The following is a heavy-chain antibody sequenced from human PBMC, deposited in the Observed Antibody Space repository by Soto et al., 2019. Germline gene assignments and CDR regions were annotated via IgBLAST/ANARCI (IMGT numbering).Heavy chain of an antibody. J-gene: IGHJ4*02. Sequence: QVQLVESGGGVVQPGRSLRLSCAASGFTFSSYGMHWVRQAPGKGLEWVAVISYDGSNKYYADSVKGRFTISRDNSKNTLYLQMNSLRAEDTAVYYCAKSEGRLVRFLCDYWGQGTLVTVSS. CDR1: GFTFSSYG. V-gene: IGHV3-30*18. CDR2: ISYDGSNK. D-gene: IGHD6-19*01. CDR3: AKSEGRLVRFLCDY.